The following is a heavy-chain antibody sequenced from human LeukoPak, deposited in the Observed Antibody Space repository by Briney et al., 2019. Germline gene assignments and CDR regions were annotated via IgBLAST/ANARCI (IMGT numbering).Heavy chain of an antibody. CDR1: GFTFSTYD. J-gene: IGHJ4*02. CDR3: AKRLAVAGHPSFDY. Sequence: PGGSLRLSCTASGFTFSTYDMSWVRQAPGKGLEWVSAISGSGGSTYYADSVKGRFTISRDNSKNTLYLQMNSLRAEDTAVYYCAKRLAVAGHPSFDYWGQGTLVTVSS. V-gene: IGHV3-23*01. CDR2: ISGSGGST. D-gene: IGHD6-19*01.